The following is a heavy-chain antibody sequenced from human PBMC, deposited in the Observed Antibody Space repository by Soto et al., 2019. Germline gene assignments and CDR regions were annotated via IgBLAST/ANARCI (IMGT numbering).Heavy chain of an antibody. Sequence: PGESLKISCKGSGYSFTSYWIGWVRQMPGKGLEWMGIIYPGDSDTRYSPSFQGQVTISADKSISTAYLQWSSLKASDTAMYYCARSSALSSSWVSSARSSYYFDYWCQGTLVTVST. CDR3: ARSSALSSSWVSSARSSYYFDY. CDR2: IYPGDSDT. J-gene: IGHJ4*02. D-gene: IGHD6-6*01. CDR1: GYSFTSYW. V-gene: IGHV5-51*01.